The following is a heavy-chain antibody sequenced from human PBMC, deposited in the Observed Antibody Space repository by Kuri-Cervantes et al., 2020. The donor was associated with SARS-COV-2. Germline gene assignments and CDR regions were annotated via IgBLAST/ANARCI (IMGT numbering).Heavy chain of an antibody. CDR1: GDSISSYY. D-gene: IGHD3-16*01. CDR2: IYYSGSN. Sequence: GSLRLSCTVSGDSISSYYWSWIRQPPGKGLEWIGYIYYSGSNKYNPSLQSRVTISLNTSKNQFSLKLRSVAAADTAVYYCARGGGYDDPHYWGQGTLVTVSS. CDR3: ARGGGYDDPHY. J-gene: IGHJ4*02. V-gene: IGHV4-59*01.